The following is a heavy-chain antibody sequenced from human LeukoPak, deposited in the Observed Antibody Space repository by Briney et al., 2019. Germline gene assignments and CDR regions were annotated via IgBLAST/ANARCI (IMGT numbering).Heavy chain of an antibody. CDR2: INQSGST. Sequence: PSETLSLTCAVYGGSFSDYYWSWIRQPPGKGLEWIGEINQSGSTNYKSSPKSRVTISVDTSKNQFSLKLSSVTAADTAVYYCARSASGGSHDYWGQGTLVTVSS. D-gene: IGHD2-15*01. CDR3: ARSASGGSHDY. CDR1: GGSFSDYY. J-gene: IGHJ4*02. V-gene: IGHV4-34*01.